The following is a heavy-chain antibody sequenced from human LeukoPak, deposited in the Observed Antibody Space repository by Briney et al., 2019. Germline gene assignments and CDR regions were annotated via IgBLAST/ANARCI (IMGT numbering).Heavy chain of an antibody. Sequence: VASVKVSCTASGYTFTSCDINWVRRATGQGLEWMGWMNPNSGNTGYAQKFQGRVTMTRNTSISTAYMELSSLRSEDTAVYYCARVLSSRRNYYYYYMDVWGKGTTVTISS. D-gene: IGHD6-13*01. CDR3: ARVLSSRRNYYYYYMDV. CDR1: GYTFTSCD. V-gene: IGHV1-8*01. CDR2: MNPNSGNT. J-gene: IGHJ6*03.